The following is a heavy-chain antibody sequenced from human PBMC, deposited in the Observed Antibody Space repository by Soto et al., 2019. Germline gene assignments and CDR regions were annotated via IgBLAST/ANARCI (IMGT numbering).Heavy chain of an antibody. V-gene: IGHV1-58*01. CDR3: AADSAAGGGYGMDV. Sequence: ASVKVSCKASGFTFTSSAVQWVRQARGQRLEWIGWIVVGSGNTNYAQKFQERVTITRDMSTSTAYMELSSLRSEDTAVYYCAADSAAGGGYGMDVWGQGTTVT. CDR1: GFTFTSSA. J-gene: IGHJ6*02. CDR2: IVVGSGNT. D-gene: IGHD6-13*01.